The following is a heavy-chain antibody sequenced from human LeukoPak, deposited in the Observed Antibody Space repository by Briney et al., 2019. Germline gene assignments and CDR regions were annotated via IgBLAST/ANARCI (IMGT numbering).Heavy chain of an antibody. CDR2: ISGNGGST. J-gene: IGHJ3*02. V-gene: IGHV3-23*01. D-gene: IGHD3-3*01. CDR1: GFTFSSYA. Sequence: GGSLRLSCAASGFTFSSYAMSWVRQAPGKGLGWVSAISGNGGSTYYADSVKGGFTISRDNSKNTLYLQMNSLRAEDTAVYYCAKVPVFSLTISEVVTDDAFDIWGQGTIVTVSS. CDR3: AKVPVFSLTISEVVTDDAFDI.